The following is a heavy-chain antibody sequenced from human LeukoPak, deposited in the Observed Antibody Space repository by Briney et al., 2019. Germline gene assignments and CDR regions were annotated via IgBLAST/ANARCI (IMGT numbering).Heavy chain of an antibody. J-gene: IGHJ4*02. CDR2: ISWNSGSI. D-gene: IGHD2-21*02. CDR3: ARTPGDYDSY. Sequence: PGGSLRLSCAASGFTFDDYAMHWVRQAPGKGLEWVSGISWNSGSIGYADSVKGRFPISRDNAKNSLYLQMNSLRAEDTALYYCARTPGDYDSYWGQGTLVTVSS. CDR1: GFTFDDYA. V-gene: IGHV3-9*01.